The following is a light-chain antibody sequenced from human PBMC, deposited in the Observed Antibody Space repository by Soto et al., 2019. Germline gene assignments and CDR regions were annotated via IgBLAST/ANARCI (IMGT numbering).Light chain of an antibody. CDR1: QGISNF. Sequence: DIQLTQSPCFLSSSLGERATLTCRASQGISNFLAWFQQKPGRAPRLLISAVFTWPSGVPARFSGSGSGADFTLTISSLQPEDFAPYYCQQLASSPLTFGGGTKVDIK. CDR2: AVF. CDR3: QQLASSPLT. V-gene: IGKV1-9*01. J-gene: IGKJ4*01.